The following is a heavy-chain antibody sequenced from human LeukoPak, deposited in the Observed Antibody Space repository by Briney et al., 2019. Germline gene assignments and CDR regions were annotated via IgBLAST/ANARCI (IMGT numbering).Heavy chain of an antibody. V-gene: IGHV3-30*03. J-gene: IGHJ4*02. D-gene: IGHD3-22*01. CDR3: ARDYYYDSSGCFDY. Sequence: GGSLRLSCTASGFTFSSYGMHWVRQAPGKGLEWVAVISYDGSNKYYADSVKGRFTISRDNSKNTLYLQMNSLRAEDTAVYYCARDYYYDSSGCFDYWGQGTLVTVSS. CDR2: ISYDGSNK. CDR1: GFTFSSYG.